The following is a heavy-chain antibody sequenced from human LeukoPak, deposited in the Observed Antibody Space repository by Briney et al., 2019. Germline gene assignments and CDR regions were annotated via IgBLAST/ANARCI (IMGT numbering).Heavy chain of an antibody. CDR3: ARGTGYCLDP. CDR2: ISYDGSNK. CDR1: GFSFSSYA. D-gene: IGHD2-2*03. V-gene: IGHV3-30-3*01. Sequence: GGSLRLSCAASGFSFSSYAMHWVRQAPGKGLEWVAVISYDGSNKYYAASVKGRFTIYRDNAKNSLYLQMNSLSTEDTAVYYCARGTGYCLDPWGQGTLVTVSS. J-gene: IGHJ5*02.